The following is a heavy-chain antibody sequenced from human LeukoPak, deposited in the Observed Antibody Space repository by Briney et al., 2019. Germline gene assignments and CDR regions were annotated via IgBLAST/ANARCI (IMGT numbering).Heavy chain of an antibody. D-gene: IGHD2-2*01. Sequence: PGGSLRLSCAASGFTFSSYEMNWVRQAPGKGLEWVSYISSSGSTIYYADSVKGRFTISRDNAKNSLYLQMNSLRAEDTAVYYCARGTCSSTSCYGHLTEFDYWGQGTLVTVSS. CDR3: ARGTCSSTSCYGHLTEFDY. V-gene: IGHV3-48*03. CDR2: ISSSGSTI. J-gene: IGHJ4*02. CDR1: GFTFSSYE.